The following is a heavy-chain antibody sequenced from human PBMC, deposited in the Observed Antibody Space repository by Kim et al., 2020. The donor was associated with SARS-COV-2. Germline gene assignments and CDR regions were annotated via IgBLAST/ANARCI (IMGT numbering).Heavy chain of an antibody. CDR3: ARSPGIAAPFDP. V-gene: IGHV4-39*01. Sequence: SETLSLTCTVSGGSISSSSYYWGWIRQPPGKGLEWIGSIYYSGSTYYNPSLKSRVTISVDTSKNQFSLKLSSVTAADTAVYYCARSPGIAAPFDPWGQGT. CDR1: GGSISSSSYY. J-gene: IGHJ5*02. CDR2: IYYSGST. D-gene: IGHD6-13*01.